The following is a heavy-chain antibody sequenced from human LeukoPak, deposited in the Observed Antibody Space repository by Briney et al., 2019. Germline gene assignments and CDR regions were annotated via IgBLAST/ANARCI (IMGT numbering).Heavy chain of an antibody. D-gene: IGHD1-26*01. Sequence: SETLSLTCAVYGESFSDYYWSWIRQPPGKGLEWIGEINHSGSTNYSPSLKSRVTISVNTSKNQFSLKLTSVTAADTAVYYCAREVPGELRFDYWGQGTLVTVSS. J-gene: IGHJ4*02. V-gene: IGHV4-34*01. CDR2: INHSGST. CDR1: GESFSDYY. CDR3: AREVPGELRFDY.